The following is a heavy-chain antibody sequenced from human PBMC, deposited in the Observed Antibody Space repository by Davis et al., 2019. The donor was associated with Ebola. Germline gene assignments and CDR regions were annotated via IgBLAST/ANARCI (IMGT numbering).Heavy chain of an antibody. J-gene: IGHJ4*02. Sequence: PSETLSLTCTVSGGSISSYYWTWIRQPPGKGLEWIGYIYYIGSTNYNPSLKSRVTISVDTSKNQFSLKLSSVTAADTAVYYCASTPEGSSHLFDYWGQGTLVTVSS. CDR3: ASTPEGSSHLFDY. V-gene: IGHV4-59*08. CDR2: IYYIGST. CDR1: GGSISSYY. D-gene: IGHD6-6*01.